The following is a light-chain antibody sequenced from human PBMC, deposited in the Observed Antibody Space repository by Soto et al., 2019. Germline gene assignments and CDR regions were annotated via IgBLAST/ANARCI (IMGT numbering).Light chain of an antibody. CDR1: QTVRNN. CDR3: QQYGSSGT. V-gene: IGKV3-20*01. Sequence: VMKQSPATLSLSPGERATLSCRASQTVRNNLAWYQQRPGQAPRLLIYGASNRATGIPDRFSGSGSGTDFTLTISRLEPEDFAVYYCQQYGSSGTFGQGTKVDI. CDR2: GAS. J-gene: IGKJ1*01.